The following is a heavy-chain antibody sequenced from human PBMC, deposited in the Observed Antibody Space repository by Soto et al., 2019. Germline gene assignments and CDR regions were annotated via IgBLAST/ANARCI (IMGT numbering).Heavy chain of an antibody. D-gene: IGHD3-22*01. CDR1: GGTFSSYA. J-gene: IGHJ6*02. CDR3: ARVLSQYYYDSSGYYYASEYYYYYGMDV. V-gene: IGHV1-69*13. Sequence: SVKVSCKASGGTFSSYAISWVRQAPGQGLEWMGGIIPIFGTANYAQKFQGRVTITADESTSTAYMELSSLRSEDTAVYYCARVLSQYYYDSSGYYYASEYYYYYGMDVWGQGTTVTVSS. CDR2: IIPIFGTA.